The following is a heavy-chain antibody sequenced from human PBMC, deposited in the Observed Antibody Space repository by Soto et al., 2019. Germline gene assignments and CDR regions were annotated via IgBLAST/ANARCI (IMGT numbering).Heavy chain of an antibody. CDR1: GGSISSSSYY. J-gene: IGHJ4*02. Sequence: SETLSLPCTVSGGSISSSSYYWGWIRQPPGKGLEWIGSIYYSGSTYYNPSLKSRVTISVDTSKNQFSLKLSSVTAADTAVYYCARHSPVVVPAASFFDYWGQGTLVTVSS. CDR2: IYYSGST. CDR3: ARHSPVVVPAASFFDY. V-gene: IGHV4-39*01. D-gene: IGHD2-2*01.